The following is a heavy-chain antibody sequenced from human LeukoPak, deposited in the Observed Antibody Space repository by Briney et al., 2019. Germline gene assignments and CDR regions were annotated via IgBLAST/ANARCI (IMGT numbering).Heavy chain of an antibody. Sequence: SETLSLTRTVSYGSISTYFWSWVRQPAGKGLEWIGRIFASGSTFYSPSLKSRVTMSVDTSKSQFSLKLNSVTAADTAVYYCARGAGYSREANYYYYMDVWGKGTTVTVSS. V-gene: IGHV4-4*07. J-gene: IGHJ6*03. CDR3: ARGAGYSREANYYYYMDV. CDR2: IFASGST. D-gene: IGHD1-26*01. CDR1: YGSISTYF.